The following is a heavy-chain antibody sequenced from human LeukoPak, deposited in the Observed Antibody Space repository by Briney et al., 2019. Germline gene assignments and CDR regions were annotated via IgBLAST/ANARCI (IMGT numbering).Heavy chain of an antibody. V-gene: IGHV1-46*01. J-gene: IGHJ3*02. Sequence: ASVKVSCKASGYTFTSYYMHWVRQAPGQGLEWMGIINPSGGSTSYAQKFQGRVTMTRDTSTSTVYMEPSSLRSEDTAVYYCARVVVGDIAAFDIWGQGTMVTVSS. CDR1: GYTFTSYY. CDR3: ARVVVGDIAAFDI. CDR2: INPSGGST. D-gene: IGHD4-17*01.